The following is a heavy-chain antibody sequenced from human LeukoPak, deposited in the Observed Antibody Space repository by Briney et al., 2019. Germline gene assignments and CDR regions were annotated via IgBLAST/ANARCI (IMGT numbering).Heavy chain of an antibody. CDR2: ISSSSSYI. CDR3: ARDDRYCSSTSCYTGMDV. D-gene: IGHD2-2*02. V-gene: IGHV3-21*01. CDR1: GFTFSSYS. Sequence: GGSLRLSCAASGFTFSSYSMNWVRQAPGKGLEWVSSISSSSSYIYYADSVKGRFTISRDSAKNSLYLQMNSLRAEDTAVYYCARDDRYCSSTSCYTGMDVWGQGTTVTVSS. J-gene: IGHJ6*02.